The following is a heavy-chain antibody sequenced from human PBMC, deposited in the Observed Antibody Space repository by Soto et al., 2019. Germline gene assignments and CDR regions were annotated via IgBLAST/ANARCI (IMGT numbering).Heavy chain of an antibody. CDR2: IYYSGST. J-gene: IGHJ1*01. V-gene: IGHV4-31*03. CDR1: GGSISSGGYY. D-gene: IGHD6-13*01. CDR3: ARSSSSSWRDFQQ. Sequence: SETLSLTCTVSGGSISSGGYYWSWIRQHPGKGLEWIGYIYYSGSTYYNPSLKSRVTISVDTSKNQFSLKLSSVTAADTAVYYCARSSSSSWRDFQQWGQGTLVTVSS.